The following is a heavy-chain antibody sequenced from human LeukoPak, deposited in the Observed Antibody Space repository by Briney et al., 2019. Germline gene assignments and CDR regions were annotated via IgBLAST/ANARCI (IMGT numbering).Heavy chain of an antibody. CDR1: GGSINSINW. Sequence: SGTLSLTCAVSGGSINSINWWSWVRQPPGQGLEWIGEMYHTGGFNYNPSLKSRVTISLDKSQDQFSLRLSSVTAADTAVYYCARNPRDGHTFDYWGQGTLVTVSS. V-gene: IGHV4-4*02. CDR2: MYHTGGF. J-gene: IGHJ4*02. CDR3: ARNPRDGHTFDY.